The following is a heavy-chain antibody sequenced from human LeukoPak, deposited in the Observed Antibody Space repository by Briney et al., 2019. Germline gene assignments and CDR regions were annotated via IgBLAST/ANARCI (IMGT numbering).Heavy chain of an antibody. V-gene: IGHV3-21*01. CDR2: ISSSSSYI. CDR3: ARDSSELYWGAFDI. D-gene: IGHD2-8*02. CDR1: GFTFSSYS. J-gene: IGHJ3*02. Sequence: PGGSLRLSCAASGFTFSSYSMNWVRQAPGKGLEWVSSISSSSSYIYYADSVKGRFTISRDNAKNSLYLQMNSLRAEDTAVYYCARDSSELYWGAFDIWGQGTMVTVSS.